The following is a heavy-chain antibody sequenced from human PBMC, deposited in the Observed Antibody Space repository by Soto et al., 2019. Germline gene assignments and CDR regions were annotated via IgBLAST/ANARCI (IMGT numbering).Heavy chain of an antibody. CDR1: GFSFSGKKY. V-gene: IGHV3-53*01. J-gene: IGHJ3*02. Sequence: LRLSCAASGFSFSGKKYLTWVRQAPGKGLEWVSGLYDTDGTYYADSVKGRISVSRDNSKNTFYLQLHSLRPEDTALYFCATWLQREHAFDIWGLGTMVTVSS. CDR3: ATWLQREHAFDI. D-gene: IGHD1-1*01. CDR2: LYDTDGT.